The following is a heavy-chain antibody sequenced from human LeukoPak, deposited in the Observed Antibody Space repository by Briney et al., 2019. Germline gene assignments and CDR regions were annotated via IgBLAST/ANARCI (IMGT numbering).Heavy chain of an antibody. Sequence: SETLSLTCTVSGGSISSYYWSWLRQPPGKGLEWIGYIYYSGSTNYNPSLKSRVTISVDTSKNQFSLKLSSVTAADTAVYYCARGGGYCRGGSCYYFDYWGQGTLVTVSS. V-gene: IGHV4-59*01. CDR3: ARGGGYCRGGSCYYFDY. CDR2: IYYSGST. J-gene: IGHJ4*02. D-gene: IGHD2-15*01. CDR1: GGSISSYY.